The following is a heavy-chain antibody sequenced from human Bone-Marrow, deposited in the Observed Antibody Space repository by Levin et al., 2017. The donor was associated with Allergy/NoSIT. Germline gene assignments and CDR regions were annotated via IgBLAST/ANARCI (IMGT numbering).Heavy chain of an antibody. J-gene: IGHJ5*02. V-gene: IGHV2-5*02. CDR2: IYWDDDK. Sequence: SGPTLVKPTQTLTLTCTFSGFSLSTSGVGVGWIRQPPGKALEWLALIYWDDDKRYSPSLKSRLTITKDTSKNQVVLTMTNMDPVDTATYYCPHRRNNWNEGPRFDPWGQGTLVTVSS. CDR1: GFSLSTSGVG. CDR3: PHRRNNWNEGPRFDP. D-gene: IGHD1-1*01.